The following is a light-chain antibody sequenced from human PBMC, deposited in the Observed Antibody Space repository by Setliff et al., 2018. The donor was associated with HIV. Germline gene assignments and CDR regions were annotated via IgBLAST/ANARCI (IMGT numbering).Light chain of an antibody. CDR3: TSYTRDNTITRV. CDR2: GVN. CDR1: SSDVGGYNS. V-gene: IGLV2-14*01. J-gene: IGLJ1*01. Sequence: QSALAQPASVSGSPGQSITISCTGTSSDVGGYNSVSWYQHHPGKAPKVMIYGVNNRPSGVSNRFSGSKSGSTASLTISGLQAEDEADYFCTSYTRDNTITRVFGTGTKV.